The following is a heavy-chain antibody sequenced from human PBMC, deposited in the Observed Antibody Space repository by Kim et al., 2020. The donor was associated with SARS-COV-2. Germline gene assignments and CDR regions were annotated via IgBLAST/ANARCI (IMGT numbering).Heavy chain of an antibody. Sequence: GGSLRLSCAASGFTFSSYAMSWVRQAPGKGLEWVSAISGSGGSTYYADSVKGRFTISRDNSKNTLYLQMNSLRAEDTAVYYCAKPPLSYGSGSYYFDYWGQGTLVTVSS. CDR1: GFTFSSYA. J-gene: IGHJ4*02. CDR3: AKPPLSYGSGSYYFDY. CDR2: ISGSGGST. D-gene: IGHD3-10*01. V-gene: IGHV3-23*01.